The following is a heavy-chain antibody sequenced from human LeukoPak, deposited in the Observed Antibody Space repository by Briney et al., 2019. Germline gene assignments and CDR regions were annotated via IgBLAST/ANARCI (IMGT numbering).Heavy chain of an antibody. CDR1: GYTFTSYG. D-gene: IGHD3-10*01. Sequence: GASVKVSCKASGYTFTSYGISWVRQAPGQGLEWMGWISAYNGNTNYAQKLQGGVTMTTDTSTSTAYMELRSLRSDDTAVYYCARRPSWDGGSGSYSHAFDTWGQGTMVTVSS. CDR3: ARRPSWDGGSGSYSHAFDT. CDR2: ISAYNGNT. J-gene: IGHJ3*02. V-gene: IGHV1-18*04.